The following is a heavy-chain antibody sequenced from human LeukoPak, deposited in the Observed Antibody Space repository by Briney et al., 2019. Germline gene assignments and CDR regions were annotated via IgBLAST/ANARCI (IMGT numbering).Heavy chain of an antibody. V-gene: IGHV3-64D*06. J-gene: IGHJ4*02. CDR1: GFTFSSYA. Sequence: GGSLRLSCSASGFTFSSYAMHWVRQAPGKGLEYVSAISSNGGSTYYADSVKGGFTISRDNSKNTLYLQMSSLRAEDTAVYYCVNLLYSSGWYWGQGTLVTVSS. CDR3: VNLLYSSGWY. CDR2: ISSNGGST. D-gene: IGHD6-19*01.